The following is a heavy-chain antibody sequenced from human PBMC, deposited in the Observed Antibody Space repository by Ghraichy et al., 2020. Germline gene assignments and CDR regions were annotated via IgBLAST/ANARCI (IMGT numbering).Heavy chain of an antibody. V-gene: IGHV4-4*02. CDR2: IYHSGST. CDR3: ARDRQDIVVVPAAKMDAFDI. CDR1: GGSISSSNW. J-gene: IGHJ3*02. Sequence: SETLSLTCAVSGGSISSSNWWSWVRQPPGKGLEWIGEIYHSGSTNYNPSLKSRVTISVDKSKNQFSLKLSSVTAADTAVYYCARDRQDIVVVPAAKMDAFDIWGQGTMVTVSS. D-gene: IGHD2-2*01.